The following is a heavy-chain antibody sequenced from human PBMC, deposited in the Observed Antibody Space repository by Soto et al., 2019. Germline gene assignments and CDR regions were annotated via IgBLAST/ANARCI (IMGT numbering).Heavy chain of an antibody. D-gene: IGHD5-18*01. J-gene: IGHJ5*02. V-gene: IGHV4-34*01. CDR1: GGSFSGYY. CDR2: INHSGST. CDR3: ARPGYSYGPNWFDP. Sequence: PSETLSLTCAVYGGSFSGYYWSWIRQPPGKGLEWIGEINHSGSTNYNPSLKSRVTISVDTSKNQFSLKLSSVTAADTVVYYCARPGYSYGPNWFDPWGQGTLVTVSS.